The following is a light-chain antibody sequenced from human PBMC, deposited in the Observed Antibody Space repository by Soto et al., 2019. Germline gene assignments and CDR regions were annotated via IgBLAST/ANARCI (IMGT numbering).Light chain of an antibody. CDR3: ETWDFNTRV. Sequence: QSVLTQSSSASASLGSSVKLTCTLSSGHSSYIIEWHQQQPGKAPRYLMKLEGSGSYNKGSGVPDRFSGSSSGADRYLTISNLQFEDEADYYCETWDFNTRVFGGGTKVTVL. CDR2: LEGSGSY. CDR1: SGHSSYI. V-gene: IGLV4-60*02. J-gene: IGLJ3*02.